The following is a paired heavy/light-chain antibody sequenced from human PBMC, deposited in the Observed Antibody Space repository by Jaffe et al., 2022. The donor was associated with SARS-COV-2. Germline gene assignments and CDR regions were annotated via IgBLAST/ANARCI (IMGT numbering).Heavy chain of an antibody. CDR1: GFPLRSYA. J-gene: IGHJ4*02. Sequence: EVQLLESGGGLVQPGGSLRLSCAASGFPLRSYAMTWVRQAPGKGLEWVSTISGSGDSTHYADSVKGRFTISRDNSKHTLYLQMNSLRADDTAVYYCAKDRGYFGYRSRGGDDFWGQGTLVIVSS. V-gene: IGHV3-23*01. D-gene: IGHD3-9*01. CDR2: ISGSGDST. CDR3: AKDRGYFGYRSRGGDDF.
Light chain of an antibody. V-gene: IGKV1-33*01. Sequence: DIQMTQSPSSLSASVGDRVSITCQASQDISNYLNWYQQKPGRAPKLLIYDASNLETGVPSRFSGSGSGTDFTFTITSLQPEDIATYYCQQYDNLPLTFGGGTKLEIK. CDR3: QQYDNLPLT. CDR1: QDISNY. CDR2: DAS. J-gene: IGKJ4*01.